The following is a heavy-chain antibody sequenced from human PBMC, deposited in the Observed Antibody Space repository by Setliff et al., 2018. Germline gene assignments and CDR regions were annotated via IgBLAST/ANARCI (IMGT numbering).Heavy chain of an antibody. Sequence: GGSLRLSCAASGFTFSSSAMAWVRQAPGKGLEWVGRIKSKTDGGTTDYAAPVKGRFTISRGDSKSTLYLQMNSLRAEDTAVYYCAISPLLNYYDSSGVIDYWGQGTLVTVSS. CDR3: AISPLLNYYDSSGVIDY. V-gene: IGHV3-15*01. J-gene: IGHJ4*02. CDR1: GFTFSSSA. D-gene: IGHD3-22*01. CDR2: IKSKTDGGTT.